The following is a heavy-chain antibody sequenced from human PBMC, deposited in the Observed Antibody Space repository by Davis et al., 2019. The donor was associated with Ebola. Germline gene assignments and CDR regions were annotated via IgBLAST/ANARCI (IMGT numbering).Heavy chain of an antibody. D-gene: IGHD3-10*01. CDR2: ISAYNGNT. Sequence: ASVKVSCKAFGYTFTSHGISWVRQAPGQGLEWMGWISAYNGNTNYAQKFQGRVTMTTDTSTSTAYMELRSLRSDDTTVYYCATEDIITLRGVTHYYGMDVWGKGTTVTVSS. J-gene: IGHJ6*04. V-gene: IGHV1-18*01. CDR1: GYTFTSHG. CDR3: ATEDIITLRGVTHYYGMDV.